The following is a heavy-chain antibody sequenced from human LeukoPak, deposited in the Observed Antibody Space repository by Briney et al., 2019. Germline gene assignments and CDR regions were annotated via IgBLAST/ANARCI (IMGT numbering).Heavy chain of an antibody. CDR1: GFTFSSYW. CDR2: IKQDGSEK. CDR3: ARDPGYYDSSGYFDY. J-gene: IGHJ4*02. D-gene: IGHD3-22*01. V-gene: IGHV3-7*01. Sequence: GGSLRLSCAASGFTFSSYWMSWVRQAPGKGLEWVANIKQDGSEKYYVDSVKGRFTISRDNAKNSLYLQMNSLRAEDTAVYYCARDPGYYDSSGYFDYWDQGTLVTVSS.